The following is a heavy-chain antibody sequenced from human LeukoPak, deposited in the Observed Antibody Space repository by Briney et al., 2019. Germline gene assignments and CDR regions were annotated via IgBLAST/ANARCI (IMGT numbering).Heavy chain of an antibody. CDR2: ISYDGSNK. CDR1: GFTFSSYA. D-gene: IGHD3-22*01. J-gene: IGHJ4*02. Sequence: GGSLRLSCAASGFTFSSYAMHWVRQAPGKGLEWVAVISYDGSNKYYADSVKGRFTISRDNSKNTLYLQMNSLRAEDTAVYYCAKVYYYDSSGYYSGDYWGQGTLVTVSS. V-gene: IGHV3-30-3*01. CDR3: AKVYYYDSSGYYSGDY.